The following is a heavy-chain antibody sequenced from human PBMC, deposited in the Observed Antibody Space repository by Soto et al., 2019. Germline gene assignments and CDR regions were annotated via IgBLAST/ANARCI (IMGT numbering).Heavy chain of an antibody. CDR3: ARGRGISAALFAS. CDR2: INAGNDNT. CDR1: GYTFTSYT. Sequence: QVHLVQSGAEVKKPGASVKVSCKASGYTFTSYTIHWVRQAPGQRLEWMGWINAGNDNTKYSQKLQGRVTITGDTYASTAYMEVSSLRSEDTAVYYCARGRGISAALFASWGQGTLVTVSS. D-gene: IGHD6-13*01. V-gene: IGHV1-3*01. J-gene: IGHJ4*02.